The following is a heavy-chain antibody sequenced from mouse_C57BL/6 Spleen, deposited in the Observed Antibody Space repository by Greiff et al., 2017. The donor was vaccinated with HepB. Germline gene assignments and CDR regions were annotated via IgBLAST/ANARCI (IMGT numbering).Heavy chain of an antibody. V-gene: IGHV6-3*01. CDR3: TVYYDYVLFAY. CDR2: IRLKSDNYAT. CDR1: GFTFSNYW. D-gene: IGHD2-4*01. J-gene: IGHJ3*01. Sequence: EVQGVESGGGLVQPGGSMKLSCVASGFTFSNYWMNWVRQSPEKGLEWVAQIRLKSDNYATHYAESVKGRFTISRDDSKSSVYLQMNNLRAEDTGIYYCTVYYDYVLFAYWGQGTLVTVSA.